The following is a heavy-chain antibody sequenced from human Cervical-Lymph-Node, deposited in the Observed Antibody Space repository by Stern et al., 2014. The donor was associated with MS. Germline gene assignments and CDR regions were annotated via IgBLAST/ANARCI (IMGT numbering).Heavy chain of an antibody. J-gene: IGHJ4*02. Sequence: VQLLESGGGVVQPGGSLRLSCAASGFTLSGSGMPWVRQAPGKGLEGVALVLQDGSRKYYADSVKGRFTISRDSSENTLYLQMNGLRAEETAVYYCAKDKTGAWSFDSWGQGTLVSVSS. CDR2: VLQDGSRK. CDR1: GFTLSGSG. D-gene: IGHD1-14*01. V-gene: IGHV3-30*18. CDR3: AKDKTGAWSFDS.